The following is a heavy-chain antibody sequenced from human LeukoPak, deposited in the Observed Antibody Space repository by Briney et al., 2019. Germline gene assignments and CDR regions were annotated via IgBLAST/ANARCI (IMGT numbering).Heavy chain of an antibody. J-gene: IGHJ5*02. D-gene: IGHD3-3*01. CDR2: IYTSGNA. CDR3: ACNYDFWSGYTP. Sequence: SETLSLPCPVSGGSISSYYWSWIRQPAGKGLEWIGRIYTSGNANYNPSLNSRVTMSVDTSKNQFSLKLSSVTAADTAVYYCACNYDFWSGYTPWGQGTLVTVSS. V-gene: IGHV4-4*07. CDR1: GGSISSYY.